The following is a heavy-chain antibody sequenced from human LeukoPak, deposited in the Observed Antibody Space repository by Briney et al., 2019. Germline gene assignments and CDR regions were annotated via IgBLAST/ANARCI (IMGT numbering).Heavy chain of an antibody. D-gene: IGHD1-26*01. CDR3: ARGGSGSYYSYYYYYMDV. J-gene: IGHJ6*03. CDR2: FDPEDGET. V-gene: IGHV1-24*01. Sequence: ASVKVSCKVSGYTLTELSIHWVRQAPGKGLEWMGGFDPEDGETIYAQKFQGRVTMTEDTSTDTAYMELSSLRSEDTAVYYCARGGSGSYYSYYYYYMDVWGKGTTVTVSS. CDR1: GYTLTELS.